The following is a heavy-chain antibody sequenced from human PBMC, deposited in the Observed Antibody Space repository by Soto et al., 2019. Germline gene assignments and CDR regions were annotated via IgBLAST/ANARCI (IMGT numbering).Heavy chain of an antibody. CDR2: IRSKAYGGTT. Sequence: GGSLRLSCTASGFTFGDYAMSWFRQAPGKGLEWVGFIRSKAYGGTTEYAASVKGRFTISRDDSKSIAYLQMNSLKTEDTAVYYCTRVTTALKWVYYYYYMDVWGKGTTVTVSS. CDR3: TRVTTALKWVYYYYYMDV. V-gene: IGHV3-49*03. J-gene: IGHJ6*03. D-gene: IGHD1-26*01. CDR1: GFTFGDYA.